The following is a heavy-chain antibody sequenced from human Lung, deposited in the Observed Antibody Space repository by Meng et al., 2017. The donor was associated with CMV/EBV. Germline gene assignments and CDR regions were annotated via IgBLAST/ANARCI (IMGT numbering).Heavy chain of an antibody. CDR3: AVYCSSTSCHRDGMDV. V-gene: IGHV3-21*01. CDR1: GFTFSSYS. Sequence: ESXKISXAASGFTFSSYSMNWVRQAPGKGLEWVSSISSSSSYIYYADSVKGRFTISRDNAKNSLYLQMNSLRAEDTAVYYCAVYCSSTSCHRDGMDVWGQGXTVTVSS. D-gene: IGHD2-2*01. J-gene: IGHJ6*02. CDR2: ISSSSSYI.